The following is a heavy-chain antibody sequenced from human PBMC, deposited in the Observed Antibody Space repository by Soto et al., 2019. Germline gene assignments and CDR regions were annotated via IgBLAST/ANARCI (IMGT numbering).Heavy chain of an antibody. Sequence: PSETLSLTCKVSGGSMRGYSWSWIRQTPREGLEWIGYVSHSGRTDYSPSLKNRVTISLDMSKNHFALHVNSVDPADTAVYYCARVAMENYHDMWSGSTSSALDVWGQGTTVTVS. CDR2: VSHSGRT. CDR1: GGSMRGYS. D-gene: IGHD3-3*01. J-gene: IGHJ6*02. V-gene: IGHV4-59*13. CDR3: ARVAMENYHDMWSGSTSSALDV.